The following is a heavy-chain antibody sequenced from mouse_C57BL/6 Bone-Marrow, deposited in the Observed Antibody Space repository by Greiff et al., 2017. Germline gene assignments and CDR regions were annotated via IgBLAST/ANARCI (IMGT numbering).Heavy chain of an antibody. CDR2: IYPRSGNT. Sequence: QVQLQQSGAELARPGASVKLSCKASGYTFTSYGISWVKQRTGQGLEWIGEIYPRSGNTYYNEKFKGKATLTADTSSSTAYMELRSLTSEDSAVYFCAREGTTVGYFDYWGQGTTLTVSS. J-gene: IGHJ2*01. V-gene: IGHV1-81*01. D-gene: IGHD1-1*01. CDR1: GYTFTSYG. CDR3: AREGTTVGYFDY.